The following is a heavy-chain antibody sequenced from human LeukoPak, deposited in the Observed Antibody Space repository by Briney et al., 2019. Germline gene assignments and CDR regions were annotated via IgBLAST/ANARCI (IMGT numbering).Heavy chain of an antibody. CDR2: ISGSGGST. V-gene: IGHV3-23*01. D-gene: IGHD5-18*01. CDR3: VRGYSYGWFDP. Sequence: GGSLRLSCAVSEFTFSIYALNWVRQAPGKGLGWVSAISGSGGSTHYADSVKGRFTISRDNSKNTLYLQMNSLRADDTAVYYCVRGYSYGWFDPWGQGTLVTVSS. CDR1: EFTFSIYA. J-gene: IGHJ5*02.